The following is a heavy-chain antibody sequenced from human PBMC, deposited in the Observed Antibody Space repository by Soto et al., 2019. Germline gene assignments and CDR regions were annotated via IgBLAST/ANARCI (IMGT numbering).Heavy chain of an antibody. D-gene: IGHD2-21*02. V-gene: IGHV3-23*01. CDR2: ISGSGGST. CDR1: GFTFSSYG. J-gene: IGHJ5*02. CDR3: AKGPALREGWFDP. Sequence: EVQLLESGGGLVQPGGSLRLSCAASGFTFSSYGMSWVRQAPGKGLEWVSAISGSGGSTYYADSVKGRFTISRDNSKNTLSLQMNSLRAEDTAVYYCAKGPALREGWFDPWGQGTLVTVSS.